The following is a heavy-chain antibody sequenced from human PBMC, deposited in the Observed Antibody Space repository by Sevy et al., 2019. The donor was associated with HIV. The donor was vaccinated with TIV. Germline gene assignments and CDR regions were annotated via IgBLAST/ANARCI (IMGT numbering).Heavy chain of an antibody. CDR3: VVKNVAVVGIFFAY. CDR2: IFSGGST. CDR1: GFTVSTNY. Sequence: GESLKISCAASGFTVSTNYMSWVRQAPGKGLEWVSIIFSGGSTYYADSVKGRFTISRDNSKNTLYLQMNSVRAEDTALYYCVVKNVAVVGIFFAYWGQGNLVTVSS. V-gene: IGHV3-53*01. J-gene: IGHJ4*02. D-gene: IGHD6-19*01.